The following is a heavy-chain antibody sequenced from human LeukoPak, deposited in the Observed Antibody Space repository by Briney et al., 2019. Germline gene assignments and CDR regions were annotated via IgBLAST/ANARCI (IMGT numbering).Heavy chain of an antibody. Sequence: GGSLRLSCAASGFTFSSYDMHWVRQAPGKGLEWVAFIRYDGSNKYYADSVEGRFTISRDNSKNTLYLQMNSLRAEDTAVYFCRAFEQLASEGWFDPWGQGTLVTVSS. J-gene: IGHJ5*02. V-gene: IGHV3-30*02. CDR1: GFTFSSYD. CDR2: IRYDGSNK. D-gene: IGHD6-6*01. CDR3: RAFEQLASEGWFDP.